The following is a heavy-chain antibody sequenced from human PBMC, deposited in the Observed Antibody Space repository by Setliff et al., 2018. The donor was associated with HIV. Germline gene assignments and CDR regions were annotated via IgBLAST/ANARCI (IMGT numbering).Heavy chain of an antibody. CDR3: ARGGELGQFDY. Sequence: GGSLRLSCAASGFTFSSYWMHWVRQAPGKGLVWVSRINSDGNSTSYADSVKGRFTISRDNAKNTLYLQMNSLRAEDTAVYYCARGGELGQFDYWGQGTLVTVS. CDR1: GFTFSSYW. V-gene: IGHV3-74*01. J-gene: IGHJ4*02. CDR2: INSDGNST. D-gene: IGHD7-27*01.